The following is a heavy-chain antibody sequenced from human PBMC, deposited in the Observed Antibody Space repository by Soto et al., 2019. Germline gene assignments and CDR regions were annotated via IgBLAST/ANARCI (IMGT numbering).Heavy chain of an antibody. CDR2: IYPGDSHS. Sequence: GESLKSSCKGSGYNYVSYWIAWVRQTPGKGLEWMGYIYPGDSHSTYSPSVQGQVTFSVDKSTNTAFLQWSSLKASDTAMYYCARRHYCSGDCTSSVHDYNSLDVWGQGTPVTVSS. CDR3: ARRHYCSGDCTSSVHDYNSLDV. J-gene: IGHJ6*02. V-gene: IGHV5-51*01. CDR1: GYNYVSYW. D-gene: IGHD2-21*02.